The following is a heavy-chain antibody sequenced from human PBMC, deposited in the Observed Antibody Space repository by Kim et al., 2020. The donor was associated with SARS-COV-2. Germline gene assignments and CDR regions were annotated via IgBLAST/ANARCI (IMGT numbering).Heavy chain of an antibody. Sequence: STNYNPSRKSRVTRSVDRSKNQFSLKLSSVTAADTAVYYCARGLWLAFDYWGQGTLVTVSS. CDR3: ARGLWLAFDY. V-gene: IGHV4-30-2*01. J-gene: IGHJ4*02. CDR2: ST. D-gene: IGHD6-19*01.